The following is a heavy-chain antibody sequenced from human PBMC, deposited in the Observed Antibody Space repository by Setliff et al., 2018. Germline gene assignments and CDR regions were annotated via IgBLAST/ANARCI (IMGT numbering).Heavy chain of an antibody. V-gene: IGHV4-34*01. Sequence: PSETLSLTCAAYGGTFSDYHWTWIRQSPEKGLEWIGEINHRGSTNYNPSLKSRVTMSVDTSKNQFSLKLSSVTAADTAVYYCARAISGWFSAHYYYMDVWGKGTTVTVSS. CDR1: GGTFSDYH. CDR2: INHRGST. CDR3: ARAISGWFSAHYYYMDV. J-gene: IGHJ6*03. D-gene: IGHD6-19*01.